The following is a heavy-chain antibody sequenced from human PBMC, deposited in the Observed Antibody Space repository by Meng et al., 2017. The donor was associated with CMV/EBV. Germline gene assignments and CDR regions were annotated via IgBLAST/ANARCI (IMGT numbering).Heavy chain of an antibody. CDR2: IRSKTDGGTT. CDR1: GFTFSSYA. Sequence: GESLKISCAASGFTFSSYAMHWVRQAPGKGLEWVGRIRSKTDGGTTDYAPPLKGRFTISRDDSKNTLYLQMNSLKTEDTAVYFCSTGGGWGQGTLVTVSS. J-gene: IGHJ4*02. V-gene: IGHV3-15*01. CDR3: STGGG. D-gene: IGHD3-16*01.